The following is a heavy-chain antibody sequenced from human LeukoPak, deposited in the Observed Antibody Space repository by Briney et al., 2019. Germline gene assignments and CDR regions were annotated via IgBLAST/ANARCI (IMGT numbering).Heavy chain of an antibody. J-gene: IGHJ6*02. CDR2: IGSDGITT. CDR3: ATSGYELYYYYYGVDV. CDR1: GFTFSNYW. V-gene: IGHV3-74*01. Sequence: PGGSLRLSCAASGFTFSNYWMHWVRQAPGKGLVWVSRIGSDGITTYYADSVKGRFTISRDNSKNTLYLQMNSLRAEDTAVYYCATSGYELYYYYYGVDVWGQGTTVTVSS. D-gene: IGHD5-12*01.